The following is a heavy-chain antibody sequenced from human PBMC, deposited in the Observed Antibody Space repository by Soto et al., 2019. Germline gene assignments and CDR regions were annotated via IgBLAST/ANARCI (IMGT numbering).Heavy chain of an antibody. V-gene: IGHV3-30*18. CDR1: GFTFSSYG. J-gene: IGHJ6*03. CDR2: ISYDGSNK. D-gene: IGHD3-3*01. Sequence: GGSLRLSCAASGFTFSSYGMHWVRQAPGKGLEWVAVISYDGSNKYYADSVKGRFTISRDNSKNTLYLQMNSLRAEDTAVYYCAKDGLTSITFFVVVSHSYYYYMYVWGKGTTVTVSS. CDR3: AKDGLTSITFFVVVSHSYYYYMYV.